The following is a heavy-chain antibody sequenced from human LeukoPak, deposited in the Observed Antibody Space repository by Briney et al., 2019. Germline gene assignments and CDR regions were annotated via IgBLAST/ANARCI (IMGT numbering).Heavy chain of an antibody. CDR1: GGSFSGYY. CDR2: INHSGST. Sequence: SETLSLTCAVYGGSFSGYYWSWIRQPPGKGLEWIGEINHSGSTNYNPSLKSRVTISVDTSKNQFSLKLSSVTAADTAVYYCARAHPQSYFDYWGQGTLVTVSS. CDR3: ARAHPQSYFDY. V-gene: IGHV4-34*01. J-gene: IGHJ4*02.